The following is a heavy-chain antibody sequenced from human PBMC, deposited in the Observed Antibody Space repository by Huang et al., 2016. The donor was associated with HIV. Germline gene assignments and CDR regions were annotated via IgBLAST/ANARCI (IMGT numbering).Heavy chain of an antibody. CDR1: GGSFNNYY. Sequence: QVHLQQWGAGVLKPSETLSLTCAVYGGSFNNYYWSWVLQLPGGRLEWIGENTHSRTANYTPSLKTRGTMSGAPSKKQFSLGLESVTAADTAVYYCARVPTPSYYDPWDISPAHEDVYYYNMDVWGQGTTVIVSS. D-gene: IGHD3-10*01. CDR3: ARVPTPSYYDPWDISPAHEDVYYYNMDV. V-gene: IGHV4-34*02. J-gene: IGHJ6*02. CDR2: NTHSRTA.